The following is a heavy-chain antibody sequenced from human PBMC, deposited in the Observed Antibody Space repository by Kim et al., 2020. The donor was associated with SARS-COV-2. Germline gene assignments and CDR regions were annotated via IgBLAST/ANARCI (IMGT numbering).Heavy chain of an antibody. J-gene: IGHJ4*02. CDR3: ARMWITYHYFDY. D-gene: IGHD3-16*01. V-gene: IGHV1-69*01. Sequence: NYAQKFPGRVTITADESTSTAYMELSSLRSEDTAVYYCARMWITYHYFDYWGQGTLVTVSS.